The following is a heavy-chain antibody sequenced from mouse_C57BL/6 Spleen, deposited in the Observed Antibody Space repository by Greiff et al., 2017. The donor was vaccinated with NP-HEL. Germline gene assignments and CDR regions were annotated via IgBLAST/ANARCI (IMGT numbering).Heavy chain of an antibody. D-gene: IGHD1-1*01. CDR3: ARSDYYGSGD. CDR2: IDPSDSYT. V-gene: IGHV1-69*01. J-gene: IGHJ3*01. CDR1: GYTFTSYW. Sequence: QVHVKQPGAELVMPGASVKLSCKASGYTFTSYWMHWVKQRPGQGLEWIGEIDPSDSYTNYNQKFKGKSTMTVDKSSSTAYMQLSSLTSEDSAVYNCARSDYYGSGDWGQGTLVTVSA.